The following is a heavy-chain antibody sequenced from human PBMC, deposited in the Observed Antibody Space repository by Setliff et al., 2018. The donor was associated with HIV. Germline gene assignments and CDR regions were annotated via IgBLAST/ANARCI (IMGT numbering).Heavy chain of an antibody. CDR3: VRGPPIVVVPAALLTFDY. CDR2: ITPISGTA. Sequence: SVKVSCKASGGTFSSYGISWVRQAPGQGLEWMGGITPISGTANYAQKFQGRVTIAADEFTSTAYMELSSLRSEDTAVYYCVRGPPIVVVPAALLTFDYWGQGTLVTVS. J-gene: IGHJ4*02. D-gene: IGHD2-2*01. V-gene: IGHV1-69*13. CDR1: GGTFSSYG.